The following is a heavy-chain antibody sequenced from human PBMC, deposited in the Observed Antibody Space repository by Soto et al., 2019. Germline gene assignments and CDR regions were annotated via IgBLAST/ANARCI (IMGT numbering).Heavy chain of an antibody. CDR1: GGSISSGGYS. V-gene: IGHV4-30-2*01. CDR2: IYHSGST. J-gene: IGHJ4*02. CDR3: ASNRGYSYGYSDY. Sequence: QLQLQESGSGLVKPSQTLSLTCAVSGGSISSGGYSWSWIRQPPGKGLEWIGYIYHSGSTYYNPSLKSRVTISVGRSKNQFSLKLSSVTAADTAVYYCASNRGYSYGYSDYWGQGTLVTVSS. D-gene: IGHD5-18*01.